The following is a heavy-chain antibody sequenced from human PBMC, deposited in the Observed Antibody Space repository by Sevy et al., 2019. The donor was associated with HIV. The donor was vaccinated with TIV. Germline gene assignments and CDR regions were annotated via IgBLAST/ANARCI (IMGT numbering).Heavy chain of an antibody. J-gene: IGHJ6*02. V-gene: IGHV3-30*04. D-gene: IGHD3-22*01. CDR1: GFTFSSYA. CDR3: ATDYYDSSGYYSLRDYYYYGMDV. Sequence: GGSLRLSCAASGFTFSSYAMHWVRQAPGKGLEWVAVISYDGSNKYYADSVKGRFTISRDNSKNTLYLKMNSLRAEDTAVYYCATDYYDSSGYYSLRDYYYYGMDVWGQGTTVTVSS. CDR2: ISYDGSNK.